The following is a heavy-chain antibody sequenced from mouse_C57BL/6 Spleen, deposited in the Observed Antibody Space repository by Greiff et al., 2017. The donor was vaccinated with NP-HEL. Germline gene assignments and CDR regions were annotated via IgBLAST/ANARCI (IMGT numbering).Heavy chain of an antibody. V-gene: IGHV1-18*01. D-gene: IGHD2-4*01. CDR2: INPNNGGT. J-gene: IGHJ1*03. Sequence: EVQLQQSGPELVKPGASVKIPCKASGYTFTDYNMDWVKQSHGKSLEWIGDINPNNGGTIYNQKFKGKATLTGDKSSSTAYMELRSLTSEDTAVYYCGRGGMITRDWYFDVWGKGTTVTVSS. CDR1: GYTFTDYN. CDR3: GRGGMITRDWYFDV.